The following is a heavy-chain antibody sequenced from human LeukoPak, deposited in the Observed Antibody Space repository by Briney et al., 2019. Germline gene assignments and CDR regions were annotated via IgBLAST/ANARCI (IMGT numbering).Heavy chain of an antibody. Sequence: ASVKGSCKASGYTFTGYYMHWVRQAPGQGLEWMGWINPNSGGTNYAQKFQGRVTMTRDTSISTAYMELSRLRSDDTAVYYCACRPFIGSYPGSDYWGQGTLVTVSS. CDR1: GYTFTGYY. CDR3: ACRPFIGSYPGSDY. D-gene: IGHD1-26*01. V-gene: IGHV1-2*02. J-gene: IGHJ4*02. CDR2: INPNSGGT.